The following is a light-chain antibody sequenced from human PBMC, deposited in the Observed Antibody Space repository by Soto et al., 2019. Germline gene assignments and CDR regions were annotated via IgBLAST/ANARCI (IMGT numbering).Light chain of an antibody. CDR2: DAS. CDR1: QSVSSSN. CDR3: QQYGTSPVT. V-gene: IGKV3-20*01. Sequence: EVVLTQSPGTLSLSPGEGATLSCRASQSVSSSNLAWYQQKPGQAPRLLIYDASIRASGIPDRFSGSGSGTDFTLTISRQEPEDFAVYYCQQYGTSPVTFGQGTKLEMK. J-gene: IGKJ2*01.